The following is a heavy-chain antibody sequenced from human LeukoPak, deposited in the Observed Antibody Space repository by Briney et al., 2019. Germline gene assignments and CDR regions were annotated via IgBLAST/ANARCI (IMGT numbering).Heavy chain of an antibody. V-gene: IGHV4-4*02. CDR3: ARKEYDTPNWFDP. Sequence: SETLSLTCAVSGGSISSSKWWSWVRQPPGKGLEWIGEIYHSGSTKYNPSLKSRVTISVDKSKNQFSLKLSSVTAADTAVYYCARKEYDTPNWFDPWGQGTLVTVSS. CDR2: IYHSGST. J-gene: IGHJ5*02. CDR1: GGSISSSKW. D-gene: IGHD5-18*01.